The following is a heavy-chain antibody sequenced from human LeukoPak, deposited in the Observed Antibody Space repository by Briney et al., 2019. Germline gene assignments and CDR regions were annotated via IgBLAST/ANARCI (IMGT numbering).Heavy chain of an antibody. V-gene: IGHV4-4*08. CDR3: AREASSIAAVGSFDY. J-gene: IGHJ4*02. D-gene: IGHD6-6*01. CDR2: IHSGGST. Sequence: SETLSLTCAVYGGSFSGYYWSWIRQPPGKGLEWIGYIHSGGSTNYNPSLNSRVTISVDTSKNQFSLKLSSVTAADTAVYYCAREASSIAAVGSFDYWGQGTLVTVSS. CDR1: GGSFSGYY.